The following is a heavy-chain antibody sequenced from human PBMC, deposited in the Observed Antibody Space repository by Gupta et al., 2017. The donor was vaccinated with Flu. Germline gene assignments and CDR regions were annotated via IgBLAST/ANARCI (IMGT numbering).Heavy chain of an antibody. J-gene: IGHJ4*02. CDR1: GFDFNSYE. CDR3: ARGHWDN. CDR2: ISSSAVT. V-gene: IGHV3-48*03. Sequence: EVLLVESGGGLVQPGGSLRLSCTPSGFDFNSYEMSWVRQAPGRGLEWVAFISSSAVTYYTDPVRGRFTISRDNANNLLYLQMSSLRGEDTAVYYCARGHWDNWGQGTLVTVSS.